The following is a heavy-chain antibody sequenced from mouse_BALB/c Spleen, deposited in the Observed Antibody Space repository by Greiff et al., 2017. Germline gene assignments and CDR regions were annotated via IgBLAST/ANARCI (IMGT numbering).Heavy chain of an antibody. CDR3: ARGGTYYGNYEGAMGD. CDR1: GFTFSSYA. Sequence: EVNVVESGGGLVKPGGSLKLSCAASGFTFSSYAMSWVRQTPEKRLEWVASISSGGSTYYPDSVKGRFTISRDNARNILYLQMSSLRSEDTAMYYCARGGTYYGNYEGAMGDWGQGTSVTVSS. CDR2: ISSGGST. J-gene: IGHJ4*01. V-gene: IGHV5-6-5*01. D-gene: IGHD2-10*01.